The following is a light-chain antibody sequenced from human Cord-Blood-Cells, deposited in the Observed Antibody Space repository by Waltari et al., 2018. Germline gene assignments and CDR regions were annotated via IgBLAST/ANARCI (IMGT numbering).Light chain of an antibody. CDR1: QSVSSY. Sequence: EIVLTQSPATLSLSPGERATLSCRASQSVSSYLAWYQQKPGQAPRLLIYDASNRATGIPARFSGSGSGTDFTLTISGLEPEDFAVYYCQRRSNWPITFGQGTRLGIK. CDR2: DAS. CDR3: QRRSNWPIT. J-gene: IGKJ5*01. V-gene: IGKV3-11*01.